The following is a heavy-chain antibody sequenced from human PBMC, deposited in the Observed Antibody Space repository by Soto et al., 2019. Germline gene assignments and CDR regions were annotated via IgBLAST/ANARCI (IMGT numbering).Heavy chain of an antibody. J-gene: IGHJ2*01. CDR3: ARVDQLPPWYFDL. CDR1: GGSISSYY. D-gene: IGHD2-2*01. Sequence: QVQLQESGPGLVKPSETLSLTCTVSGGSISSYYWSWIRQPPGKGLEWIGYIYYSGSTNYNPSLKSRVTISVDTSKNQFSLKLSSVTAADTAVYYCARVDQLPPWYFDLWGRGTLVTVSS. CDR2: IYYSGST. V-gene: IGHV4-59*01.